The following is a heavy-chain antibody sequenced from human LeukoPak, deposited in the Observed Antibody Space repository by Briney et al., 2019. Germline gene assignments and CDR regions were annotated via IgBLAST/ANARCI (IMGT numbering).Heavy chain of an antibody. CDR1: EFTFSSYD. Sequence: GGSLRLSGAASEFTFSSYDMSWVLQAPGKGLEWVSAISGSGGSTYYADAVKGRFTISRDNSKNTLYLQMNSLRAEDTAVYYCAKAGDYDYVWGSYRVYYFDYWGQGTLVTVSS. J-gene: IGHJ4*02. D-gene: IGHD3-16*02. CDR2: ISGSGGST. CDR3: AKAGDYDYVWGSYRVYYFDY. V-gene: IGHV3-23*01.